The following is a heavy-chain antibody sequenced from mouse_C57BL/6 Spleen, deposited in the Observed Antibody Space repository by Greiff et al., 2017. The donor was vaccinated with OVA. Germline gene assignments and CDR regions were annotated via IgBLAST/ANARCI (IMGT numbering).Heavy chain of an antibody. CDR2: IYPSDSET. V-gene: IGHV1-61*01. J-gene: IGHJ4*01. Sequence: QVQLQQPGAELVRPGSSVKLSCKASGYTFTSYWMDWVKQRPGQGLEWIGNIYPSDSETHYNQKFKDKATLTVDKSSSTAYMQLSSLTSEDSAVYYCARSRPYGSEGDYYAMDYWGQGTSVTVSS. CDR3: ARSRPYGSEGDYYAMDY. D-gene: IGHD1-1*01. CDR1: GYTFTSYW.